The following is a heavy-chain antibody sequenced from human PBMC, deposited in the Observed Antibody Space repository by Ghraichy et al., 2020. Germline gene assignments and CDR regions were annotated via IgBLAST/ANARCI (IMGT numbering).Heavy chain of an antibody. D-gene: IGHD2/OR15-2a*01. V-gene: IGHV4-59*01. CDR3: ARDRRISTAPNDAFDI. CDR1: GDSISSYY. Sequence: LETLSLTCTVSGDSISSYYWSWIRQPPGKGLEWLGYIYYTGNTYYDPSLNSRVTMSIDTSKTQFSLRLNSVTAADTAVYYCARDRRISTAPNDAFDIWGQGTMVTVSS. CDR2: IYYTGNT. J-gene: IGHJ3*02.